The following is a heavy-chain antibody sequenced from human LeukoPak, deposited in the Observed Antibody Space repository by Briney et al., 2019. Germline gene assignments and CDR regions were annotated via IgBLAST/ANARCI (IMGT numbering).Heavy chain of an antibody. CDR3: NGDCGY. CDR1: GFSFITYA. D-gene: IGHD2-21*02. V-gene: IGHV3-30*02. CDR2: IRSDGVSK. J-gene: IGHJ4*02. Sequence: GGSLRLSCAASGFSFITYAMHWVRQAPGKGLEWVAFIRSDGVSKYYADSVKVRFTISRDNSKNTLYLQMNSLRAEDTAVYYCNGDCGYWGQGTLVTVSS.